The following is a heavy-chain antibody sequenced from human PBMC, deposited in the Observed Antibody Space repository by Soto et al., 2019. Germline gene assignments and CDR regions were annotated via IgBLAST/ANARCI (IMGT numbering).Heavy chain of an antibody. CDR3: VKGGWLDF. V-gene: IGHV3-23*01. Sequence: VKLLESGGGLVQPGGSLRLSCAASGFIFNTFEMSWVRQAPGRGLEWVSFISVDSTRTYYADAVKGRFTISRDDSKYTMYLQINSLTAEDTAVYACVKGGWLDFWGQGNLVTVSS. J-gene: IGHJ5*01. CDR1: GFIFNTFE. D-gene: IGHD3-16*01. CDR2: ISVDSTRT.